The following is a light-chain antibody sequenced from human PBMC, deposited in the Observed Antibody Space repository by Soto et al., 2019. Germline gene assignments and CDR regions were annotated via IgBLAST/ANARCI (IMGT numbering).Light chain of an antibody. Sequence: EIVMTQFPATLSVSPGERAALSCRASQSVSSNLAWYQQKPGQAPRLLIYGASTRATGIPARFSGSGSGTEFTLTISSLEPEDFAVYYCQQRSNWLTFGGGTKVDIK. J-gene: IGKJ4*01. CDR2: GAS. CDR3: QQRSNWLT. V-gene: IGKV3-15*01. CDR1: QSVSSN.